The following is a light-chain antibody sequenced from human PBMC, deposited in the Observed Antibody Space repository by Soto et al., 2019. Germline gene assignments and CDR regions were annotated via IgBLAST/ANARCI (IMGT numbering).Light chain of an antibody. J-gene: IGKJ1*01. V-gene: IGKV4-1*01. Sequence: IGVTQSPDSLAVSLGERATINCKTSHSVLYRSNNQNYLAWFQHKEEQPPKLLIYCASIRESXXPAXFSARGSGTDFTLTINGMQAEDVAVYYCHQHYSPPSPFGQGTKVDI. CDR1: HSVLYRSNNQNY. CDR2: CAS. CDR3: HQHYSPPSP.